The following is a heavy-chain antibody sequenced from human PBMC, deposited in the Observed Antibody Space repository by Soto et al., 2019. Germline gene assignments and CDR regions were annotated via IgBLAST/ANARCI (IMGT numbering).Heavy chain of an antibody. CDR1: GFTFSSYA. V-gene: IGHV3-23*01. Sequence: GGSLRLSCAASGFTFSSYAMSWVRQAPGKGLEWVSAISGSGGSTYYADSVKGRFTISRDNSKNTLYLQMNSLRAEDTAVYYWAKGVGIAAAGNWFDPWGQGTLVTVSS. CDR2: ISGSGGST. CDR3: AKGVGIAAAGNWFDP. D-gene: IGHD6-13*01. J-gene: IGHJ5*02.